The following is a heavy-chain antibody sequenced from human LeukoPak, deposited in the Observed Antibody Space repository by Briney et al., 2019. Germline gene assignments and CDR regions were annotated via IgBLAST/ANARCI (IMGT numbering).Heavy chain of an antibody. CDR3: ARNAPNAPGSREDYFYY. Sequence: PGGSLRLSCAASGFTVSSNYMSWVRQAPGKELEWVSVIYSGGSTYYADSVKGRFTISRDNSKNTLYLQMNSLRAEDTAVYYCARNAPNAPGSREDYFYYWGQGTLVTVSS. CDR1: GFTVSSNY. CDR2: IYSGGST. D-gene: IGHD1-26*01. V-gene: IGHV3-53*01. J-gene: IGHJ4*02.